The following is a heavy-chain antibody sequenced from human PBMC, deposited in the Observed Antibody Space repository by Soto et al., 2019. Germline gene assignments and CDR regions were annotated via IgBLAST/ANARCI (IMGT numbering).Heavy chain of an antibody. J-gene: IGHJ4*02. CDR3: ARDGVGDTVFFGYFDY. D-gene: IGHD1-26*01. CDR2: ISAYNGNT. V-gene: IGHV1-18*01. Sequence: ASVKVSCKASGYTFTSYGISWVRQAPGQGLEWMGWISAYNGNTNYAQKLQGRVTMTADTSTSTAYMELRSLRAEDTAVYYCARDGVGDTVFFGYFDYWGQGALVTVSS. CDR1: GYTFTSYG.